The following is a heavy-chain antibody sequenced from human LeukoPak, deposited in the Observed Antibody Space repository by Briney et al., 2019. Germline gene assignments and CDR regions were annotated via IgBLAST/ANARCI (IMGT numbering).Heavy chain of an antibody. D-gene: IGHD3-10*01. CDR2: IYYSGST. CDR1: GGSISSSSYY. V-gene: IGHV4-39*07. Sequence: SETLSLTCTVSGGSISSSSYYWGWIRQPPGKGLEWIGSIYYSGSTYYNPSLKSRVTISVDRSKNQFSLKLSSVTAADTAVYYCARVDGSGTVLDYWGRGTLVTVSS. J-gene: IGHJ4*02. CDR3: ARVDGSGTVLDY.